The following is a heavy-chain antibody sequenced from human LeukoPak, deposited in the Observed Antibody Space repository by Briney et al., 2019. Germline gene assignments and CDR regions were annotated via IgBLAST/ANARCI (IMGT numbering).Heavy chain of an antibody. J-gene: IGHJ3*02. Sequence: GGSLRLSCAASGFTFDDYAMHWVRQAPGKGLEWVSGISWNSGSIGYADSVKGRFTISRDNAKNSLYLQMNSLRAEDTALYYCAKDISMASTSDAFDIWGQGTMVTVSS. CDR2: ISWNSGSI. CDR1: GFTFDDYA. V-gene: IGHV3-9*01. D-gene: IGHD5-24*01. CDR3: AKDISMASTSDAFDI.